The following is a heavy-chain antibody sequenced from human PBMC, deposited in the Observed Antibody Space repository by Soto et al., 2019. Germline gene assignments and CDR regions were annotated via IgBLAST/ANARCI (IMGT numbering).Heavy chain of an antibody. V-gene: IGHV1-2*02. Sequence: ASVKVSCKASGYTFTGYFIHWVRQAPGQGLEWVGYINPNSGATKYAPRFQGRVTMTSDTSIRTAYMDLSNLRSDDRAVYYCARGGGTILAPMPWGQGTLVTVSS. CDR1: GYTFTGYF. D-gene: IGHD3-3*01. CDR2: INPNSGAT. CDR3: ARGGGTILAPMP. J-gene: IGHJ5*02.